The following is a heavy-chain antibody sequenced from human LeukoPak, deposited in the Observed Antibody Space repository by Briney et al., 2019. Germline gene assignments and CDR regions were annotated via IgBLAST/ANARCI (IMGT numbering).Heavy chain of an antibody. Sequence: GGSLRLSCAASGLTFSSYWMSWVRQAPGKGLEWVANIKQDGSEKYYVDSVKGRFTISRDNAKNSLYLQMNSLRAEDTAVYYCARSSSYIDYWGQGTLVTVSS. CDR1: GLTFSSYW. D-gene: IGHD6-13*01. J-gene: IGHJ4*02. CDR2: IKQDGSEK. CDR3: ARSSSYIDY. V-gene: IGHV3-7*01.